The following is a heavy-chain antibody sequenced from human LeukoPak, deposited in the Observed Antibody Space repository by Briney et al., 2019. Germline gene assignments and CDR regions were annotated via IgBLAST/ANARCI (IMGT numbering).Heavy chain of an antibody. J-gene: IGHJ4*02. CDR2: ISYDGSNK. CDR3: AREASIVVVPAAPDY. CDR1: GFTFSSYA. Sequence: PGGSLRLSCAASGFTFSSYAMHWVRQAPGKGLEWVAVISYDGSNKYYADSVKGRFTISRDNSKNTLYLQMNSLRAEDTAVYYCAREASIVVVPAAPDYWGQGTLVTVSS. D-gene: IGHD2-2*01. V-gene: IGHV3-30-3*01.